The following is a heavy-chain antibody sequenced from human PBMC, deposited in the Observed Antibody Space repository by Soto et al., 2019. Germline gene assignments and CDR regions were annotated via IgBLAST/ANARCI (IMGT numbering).Heavy chain of an antibody. CDR1: GFTFSSYI. J-gene: IGHJ5*02. CDR2: ISSSSSTI. D-gene: IGHD4-17*01. Sequence: WGSLRLSCAASGFTFSSYIRNWVRQAPGKGLEWVSYISSSSSTIYYADSVKGRFTISRDNSKNTLYLQMNSLRAEDTAVYYCAKDRDYVRWFDPWGQGTLVTVSX. CDR3: AKDRDYVRWFDP. V-gene: IGHV3-48*01.